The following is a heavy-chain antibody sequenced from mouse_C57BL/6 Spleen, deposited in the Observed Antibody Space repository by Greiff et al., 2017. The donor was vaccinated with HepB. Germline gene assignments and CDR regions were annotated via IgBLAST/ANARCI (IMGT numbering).Heavy chain of an antibody. CDR3: ASGGGNYLFAY. J-gene: IGHJ3*01. D-gene: IGHD2-1*01. Sequence: VQRVESGPGLVAPSQRLSITCTVSGFSLTSYGVDWVRQSPGKGLEWLGVIWGVGSTNYNSALKSRLSISKDNSKSQVFLKMNSLQTDDTAMYYCASGGGNYLFAYWGQGTLVTVSA. CDR1: GFSLTSYG. CDR2: IWGVGST. V-gene: IGHV2-6*01.